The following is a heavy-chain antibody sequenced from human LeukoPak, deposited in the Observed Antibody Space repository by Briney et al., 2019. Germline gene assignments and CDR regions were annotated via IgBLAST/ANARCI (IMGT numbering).Heavy chain of an antibody. CDR3: ARGIYYYGSAYRNNWFDP. Sequence: GESLKISCKGSGYSFTSYWIGWVRQMPGKGLEWVGIIYPGDSDTRYSPSFQGQVTISADKSISTAYLRWSSLKASDTAMYYCARGIYYYGSAYRNNWFDPWGQGTLVTVSS. D-gene: IGHD3-10*01. CDR2: IYPGDSDT. CDR1: GYSFTSYW. V-gene: IGHV5-51*01. J-gene: IGHJ5*02.